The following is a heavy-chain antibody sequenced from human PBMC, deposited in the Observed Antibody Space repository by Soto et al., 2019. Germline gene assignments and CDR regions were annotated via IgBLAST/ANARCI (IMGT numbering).Heavy chain of an antibody. J-gene: IGHJ4*02. D-gene: IGHD3-3*01. CDR1: GGTFSSYA. CDR2: IIPIFGTA. V-gene: IGHV1-69*01. Sequence: QVQLVQSGAEVKKPGSSVKVSCKASGGTFSSYAISWVRQAPGQGLEWMGGIIPIFGTANYAQKFQGRVTITADESTSTAYMELSSLRSEDTAVYYCASTYYDFWSGSYRLFDYWGQGTLVTVSS. CDR3: ASTYYDFWSGSYRLFDY.